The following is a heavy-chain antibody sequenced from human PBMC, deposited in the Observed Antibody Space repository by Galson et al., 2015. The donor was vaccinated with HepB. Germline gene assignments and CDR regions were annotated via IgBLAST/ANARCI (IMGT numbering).Heavy chain of an antibody. CDR2: ISSSSSYI. D-gene: IGHD5-24*01. J-gene: IGHJ4*02. Sequence: SLRLSCAASGFTFSSYSMNWVRQAPGKGLEWVSSISSSSSYIYYADSVKGRFTISRDNAKNSLYLQMNSLRAEDTAVYYCARTRDGYNFGELDYWGQGTLVTVSS. CDR3: ARTRDGYNFGELDY. V-gene: IGHV3-21*01. CDR1: GFTFSSYS.